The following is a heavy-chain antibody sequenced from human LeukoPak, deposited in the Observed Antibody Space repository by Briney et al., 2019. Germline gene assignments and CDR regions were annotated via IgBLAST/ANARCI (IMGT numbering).Heavy chain of an antibody. CDR3: AKWGYGSGSYYDAFDI. Sequence: PGGSLRLSCAASGFTFSSYAMSWVRQAPGKGLEWVSVITGRGTYYADSVKGRFTISRDNTKTTLYLQMNSLRAEDTALYYCAKWGYGSGSYYDAFDIWGQGTMVTVSS. D-gene: IGHD3-10*01. CDR1: GFTFSSYA. J-gene: IGHJ3*02. V-gene: IGHV3-23*01. CDR2: ITGRGT.